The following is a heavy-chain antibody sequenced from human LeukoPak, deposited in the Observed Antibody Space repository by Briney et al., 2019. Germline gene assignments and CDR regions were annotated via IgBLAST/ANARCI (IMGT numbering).Heavy chain of an antibody. J-gene: IGHJ4*02. CDR3: ARHALATVTDPSFDY. V-gene: IGHV4-59*05. D-gene: IGHD2-21*02. CDR2: LYHSGST. Sequence: KSSETLSLTCTVSGVSISNYYWSWIRQPPGKGLEWIGSLYHSGSTYYNPSLKSRATISVDTSKNQCSLKLRSVTAADTAVFYCARHALATVTDPSFDYWGQGTLVTVSS. CDR1: GVSISNYY.